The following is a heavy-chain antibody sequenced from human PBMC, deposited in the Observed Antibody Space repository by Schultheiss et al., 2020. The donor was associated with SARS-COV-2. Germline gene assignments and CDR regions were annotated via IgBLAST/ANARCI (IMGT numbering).Heavy chain of an antibody. D-gene: IGHD4-17*01. CDR1: GYTFTGYY. J-gene: IGHJ4*02. CDR2: INPNSGGT. CDR3: ASTDFDY. Sequence: ASVKVSCKASGYTFTGYYMHWVRQAPGQGLEWMGWINPNSGGTNYAQKFQGRVTMTEDTSTDTAYMELSSLRSEDTAVYYCASTDFDYWGQGTLVTVSS. V-gene: IGHV1-2*02.